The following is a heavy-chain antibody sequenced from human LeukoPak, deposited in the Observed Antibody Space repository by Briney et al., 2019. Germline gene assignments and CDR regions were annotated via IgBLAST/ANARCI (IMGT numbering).Heavy chain of an antibody. CDR1: GFTFSSYS. D-gene: IGHD6-13*01. J-gene: IGHJ4*02. Sequence: PGGSLRLSCAASGFTFSSYSMNWVRQAPGKGLEWVSSISTSSSYIYYADSVKGRFTISRDNAKNSLYLQMNSLRAEDTAVYYCARAKQQLVCDYWGQGTLVTVSS. CDR2: ISTSSSYI. V-gene: IGHV3-21*01. CDR3: ARAKQQLVCDY.